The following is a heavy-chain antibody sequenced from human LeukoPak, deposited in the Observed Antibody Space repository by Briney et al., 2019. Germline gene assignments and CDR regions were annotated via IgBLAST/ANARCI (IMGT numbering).Heavy chain of an antibody. CDR1: GGSFSGYY. CDR3: ARDEGPLDYGDYPYFDY. J-gene: IGHJ4*02. V-gene: IGHV4-34*01. D-gene: IGHD4-17*01. CDR2: INHSGST. Sequence: SETLSLTCAVYGGSFSGYYWSWIRQPPGKGLEWIGEINHSGSTNYNPSLKSRVTISVDTSKNQFSLKLSSVTAADTAVYYCARDEGPLDYGDYPYFDYWGQGTLVTVSS.